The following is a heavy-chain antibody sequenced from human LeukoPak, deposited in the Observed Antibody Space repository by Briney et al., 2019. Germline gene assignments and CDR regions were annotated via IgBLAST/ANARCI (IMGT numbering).Heavy chain of an antibody. J-gene: IGHJ4*02. Sequence: PSETLSLTCTVSGGSISSGGYYWSWIRQHPGKGLEWIGYIYYSGSTYYNPSLKSRVTISVDTSKNQFSLKLSSVTAADTAVYYCARILGYCSSTSCSLYYFDYWGQGTLVTVSS. V-gene: IGHV4-31*03. CDR2: IYYSGST. D-gene: IGHD2-2*01. CDR3: ARILGYCSSTSCSLYYFDY. CDR1: GGSISSGGYY.